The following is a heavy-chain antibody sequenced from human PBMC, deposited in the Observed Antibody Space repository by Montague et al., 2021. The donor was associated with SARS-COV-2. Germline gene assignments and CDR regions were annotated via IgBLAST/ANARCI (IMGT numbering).Heavy chain of an antibody. CDR3: VRASLIKAHIAVAGTTVY. J-gene: IGHJ4*02. CDR2: ISYDGSNK. Sequence: SLRLSCAASGFTFNNYAMHWVRQAPGKGLEWVAIISYDGSNKYYADSVKGRFAISRDNSKNTLYLQMNSLRAEDTAVYYCVRASLIKAHIAVAGTTVYWGQGTLVTISS. V-gene: IGHV3-30*09. CDR1: GFTFNNYA. D-gene: IGHD6-19*01.